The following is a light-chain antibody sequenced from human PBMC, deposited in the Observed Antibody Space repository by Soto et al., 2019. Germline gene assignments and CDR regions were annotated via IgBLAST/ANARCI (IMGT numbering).Light chain of an antibody. CDR3: SSFAGNNNLV. V-gene: IGLV2-8*01. CDR1: SSDVGGYNY. J-gene: IGLJ2*01. CDR2: EVS. Sequence: QSALTQPPSASGSTGQSVTISCTGASSDVGGYNYVSWYQQHPGKAPKLMISEVSKRPSGVPDRFSGSKSGNTASLTVSGLQAEDVADYYCSSFAGNNNLVFGGGTQLTV.